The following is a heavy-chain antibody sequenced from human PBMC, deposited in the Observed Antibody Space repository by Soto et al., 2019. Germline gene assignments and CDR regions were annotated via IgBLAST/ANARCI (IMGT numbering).Heavy chain of an antibody. V-gene: IGHV1-2*02. Sequence: QVRLVQSGAEVLQPGASVKVSCTTSGYTLTDYYLHWVRQAPGQGLEWMGWVNPKSGATNYAQKFQGRVSMTRDTSLSSTHQQLNRLTSVDTAVYYFATGTNGTTGWFHPLGQGTQVTVSS. J-gene: IGHJ5*02. CDR2: VNPKSGAT. CDR3: ATGTNGTTGWFHP. D-gene: IGHD1-1*01. CDR1: GYTLTDYY.